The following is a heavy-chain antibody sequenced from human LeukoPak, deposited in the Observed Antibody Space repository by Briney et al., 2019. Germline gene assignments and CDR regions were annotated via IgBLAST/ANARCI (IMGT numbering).Heavy chain of an antibody. Sequence: SETLSLTCTVSGYSISSGYWGWIRQPPGKGLEWIGSIYHSGSTYYNPSLKSRVTISVDTSKNQFSLKLSSVTAADTAVYYCAREHYDILTGTFGNWFDPWGQGTLVTASS. J-gene: IGHJ5*02. V-gene: IGHV4-38-2*02. CDR1: GYSISSGY. CDR3: AREHYDILTGTFGNWFDP. D-gene: IGHD3-9*01. CDR2: IYHSGST.